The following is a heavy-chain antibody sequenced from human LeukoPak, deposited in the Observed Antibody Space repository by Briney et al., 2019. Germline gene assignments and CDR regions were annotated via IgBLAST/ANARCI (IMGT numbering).Heavy chain of an antibody. CDR3: ARAMVRGVISYYYHYMDV. CDR1: GGTFISYA. D-gene: IGHD3-10*01. V-gene: IGHV1-69*05. J-gene: IGHJ6*03. CDR2: IIPIFGTA. Sequence: SVKVSCKASGGTFISYAISWVRQAPGQGLEWMGRIIPIFGTANYAQKFLGRVTITTDESTSTAYMELSSLRSEDTAVYYCARAMVRGVISYYYHYMDVWGKGTTVTVSS.